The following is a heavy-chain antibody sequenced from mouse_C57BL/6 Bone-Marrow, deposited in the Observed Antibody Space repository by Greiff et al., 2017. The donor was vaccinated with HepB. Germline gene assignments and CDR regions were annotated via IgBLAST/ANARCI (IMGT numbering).Heavy chain of an antibody. J-gene: IGHJ3*01. V-gene: IGHV5-6*01. CDR3: ARHGGLRRPFAY. CDR1: GFTFSSYG. Sequence: EVQLVESGGDLVKPGGSLKLSCAASGFTFSSYGMSWVRQTPDKRLEWVATISSGGSYTYYPDSVKGRFPISRDNAKNTLYLQMSSLKSEDTAMYYCARHGGLRRPFAYWGQGTRVTVSA. CDR2: ISSGGSYT. D-gene: IGHD2-4*01.